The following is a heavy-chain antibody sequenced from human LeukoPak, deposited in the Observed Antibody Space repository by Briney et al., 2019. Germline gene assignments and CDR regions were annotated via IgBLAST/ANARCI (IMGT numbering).Heavy chain of an antibody. D-gene: IGHD5-24*01. CDR1: GYSISSGYY. CDR3: ASLGTDVEIDY. Sequence: SETLSLTCIVSGYSISSGYYWGWIRQPPGKGLEWIGSIYYSGSTYYNPSLKSRVTISVDTSKNQFSLKLSSVTAADTAVYYCASLGTDVEIDYWGQGTLVTVSS. CDR2: IYYSGST. V-gene: IGHV4-38-2*02. J-gene: IGHJ4*02.